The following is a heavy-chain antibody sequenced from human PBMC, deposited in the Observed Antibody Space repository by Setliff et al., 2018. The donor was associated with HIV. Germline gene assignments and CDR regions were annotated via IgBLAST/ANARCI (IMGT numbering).Heavy chain of an antibody. V-gene: IGHV3-23*01. D-gene: IGHD2-2*03. CDR3: AKVDNGHCTSASCRDFDY. CDR2: ISPSGGST. J-gene: IGHJ4*02. Sequence: GGSLRLSCAASGFTFSSYAMSWARQAPGKGLEWVSAISPSGGSTYYADSVRGRFTISRDNSKNTLYLQMNSLRAEDTAVYYCAKVDNGHCTSASCRDFDYWGQGTLVTVSS. CDR1: GFTFSSYA.